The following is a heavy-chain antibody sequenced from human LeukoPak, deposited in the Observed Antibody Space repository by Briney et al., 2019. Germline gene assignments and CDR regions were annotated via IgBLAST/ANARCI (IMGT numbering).Heavy chain of an antibody. CDR2: ISSRSSYI. CDR1: GFTFSTYS. Sequence: GGSLRLSCAASGFTFSTYSMNWVRQAPGKGLEWVSSISSRSSYIYYADSMKGRFTISRDNAKNSLYLQMNSLRAEDTAVYYCAKVRGSGSYYVRDWFDPWGQGTLVTVSS. V-gene: IGHV3-21*04. CDR3: AKVRGSGSYYVRDWFDP. J-gene: IGHJ5*02. D-gene: IGHD1-26*01.